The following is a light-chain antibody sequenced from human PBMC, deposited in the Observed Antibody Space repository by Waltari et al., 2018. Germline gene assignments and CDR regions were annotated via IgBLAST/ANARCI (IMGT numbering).Light chain of an antibody. CDR1: SSDVAGYNY. J-gene: IGLJ3*02. Sequence: QSALTQPPSASGSPGQSVTISCTGTSSDVAGYNYVSWYQLHPGKAPKLMIYEVSKRPSGGPDRFSGSKSGNTASLTVSGLQAADEADYYCSSYAGSNNWVFGGGTKLTVL. CDR3: SSYAGSNNWV. V-gene: IGLV2-8*01. CDR2: EVS.